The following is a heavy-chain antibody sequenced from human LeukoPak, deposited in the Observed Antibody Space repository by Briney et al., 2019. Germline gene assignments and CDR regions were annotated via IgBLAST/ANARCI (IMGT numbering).Heavy chain of an antibody. CDR3: ARDLNWPGP. J-gene: IGHJ5*02. CDR2: IKPDGSEK. Sequence: GGSLRLSCAASGFMFSSSWMTWVRQAPGKGLECVANIKPDGSEKYYVGSVEGRFTISRDNAKNSLYLQMNSLRAEDTAVYYCARDLNWPGPWGQGTLVTVSS. V-gene: IGHV3-7*03. CDR1: GFMFSSSW.